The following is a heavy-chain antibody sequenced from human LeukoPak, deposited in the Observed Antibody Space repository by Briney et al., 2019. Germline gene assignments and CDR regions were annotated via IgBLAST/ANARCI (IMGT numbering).Heavy chain of an antibody. Sequence: GGSLRLSCAAFGFTFSSYGMHWVRQAPGKGLEWVAVISYDGSNKYYADSVRGRFTISRDNSKNTLYLQMNSLRAEDTAVYYCAKDTFDSSGTGGPYFDYWGQGTLVTVSS. D-gene: IGHD3-22*01. J-gene: IGHJ4*02. CDR3: AKDTFDSSGTGGPYFDY. CDR1: GFTFSSYG. CDR2: ISYDGSNK. V-gene: IGHV3-30*18.